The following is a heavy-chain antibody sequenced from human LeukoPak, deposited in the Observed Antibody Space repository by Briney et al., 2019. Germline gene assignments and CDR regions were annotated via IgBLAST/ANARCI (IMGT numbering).Heavy chain of an antibody. CDR1: GFTFSSYA. J-gene: IGHJ4*02. D-gene: IGHD3-10*01. Sequence: GRSLRLSCAASGFTFSSYAMHWVRQAPGKGLEWVAVISYDGSNKYYADSVKGRFAISRDNSKNTLYLQMNSLRAEDTAVYYCASPQAGLLWFGEPPRAPRIDYWGQGTLVTVSS. V-gene: IGHV3-30*09. CDR3: ASPQAGLLWFGEPPRAPRIDY. CDR2: ISYDGSNK.